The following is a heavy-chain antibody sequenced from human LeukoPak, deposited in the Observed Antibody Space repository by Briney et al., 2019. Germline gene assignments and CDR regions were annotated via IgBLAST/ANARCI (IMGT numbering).Heavy chain of an antibody. D-gene: IGHD6-13*01. Sequence: WGSLRLSCAASGFTFNTYAMIWVRQAPGKGLEWVSVIGDGNFFPGRFTYYADSVKGRFTISRDNSNDRVDLQMNNLRVEDTAVYYCARDWYDYWGQGTLVTLSS. J-gene: IGHJ4*02. CDR1: GFTFNTYA. CDR3: ARDWYDY. V-gene: IGHV3-23*01. CDR2: IGDGNFFPGRFT.